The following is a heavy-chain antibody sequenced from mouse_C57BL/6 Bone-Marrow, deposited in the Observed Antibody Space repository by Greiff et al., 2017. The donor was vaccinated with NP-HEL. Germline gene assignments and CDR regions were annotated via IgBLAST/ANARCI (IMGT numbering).Heavy chain of an antibody. D-gene: IGHD1-1*01. CDR2: FYPGSGSI. Sequence: LVESGAELVKPGASVKLSCKASGYTFTEYTIHWVKQRSGQGLEWIGWFYPGSGSIKYNEKFKDKATLTADKSSSTVYMELSRLTSEDSAVYFCARHERLFITTVVATGGAMDYWGQGTSVTVSS. CDR1: GYTFTEYT. V-gene: IGHV1-62-2*01. J-gene: IGHJ4*01. CDR3: ARHERLFITTVVATGGAMDY.